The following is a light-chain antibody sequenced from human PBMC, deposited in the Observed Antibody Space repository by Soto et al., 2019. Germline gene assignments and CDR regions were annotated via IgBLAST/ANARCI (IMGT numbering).Light chain of an antibody. Sequence: TQSPSSFSASIGDRVTITCRASQDISSSLGWYQQIPGRAPKLLISGASNLQSGVPSRFSGSGSGTDFTLTISSLQSEDFATYYCQHYYSSPPTFGQGTKVEIK. V-gene: IGKV1-8*01. CDR2: GAS. CDR3: QHYYSSPPT. J-gene: IGKJ1*01. CDR1: QDISSS.